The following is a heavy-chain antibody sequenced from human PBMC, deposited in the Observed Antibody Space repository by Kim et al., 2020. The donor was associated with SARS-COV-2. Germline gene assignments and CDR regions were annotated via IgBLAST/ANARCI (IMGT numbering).Heavy chain of an antibody. J-gene: IGHJ6*02. V-gene: IGHV4-39*01. Sequence: SETLSLTCTVSGASISSSPYYWGWNRQPPGKGLEWIGSIHYGGTTYYNPSLKSRLTISVDTSKYQFSLKVISVTAADTAVYYCARGGYGSGSYGMGVWGQGTPVTVSS. CDR1: GASISSSPYY. CDR2: IHYGGTT. D-gene: IGHD3-10*01. CDR3: ARGGYGSGSYGMGV.